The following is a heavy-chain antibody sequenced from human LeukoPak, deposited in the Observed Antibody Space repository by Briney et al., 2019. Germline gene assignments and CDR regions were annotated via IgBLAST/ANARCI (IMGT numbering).Heavy chain of an antibody. J-gene: IGHJ4*02. V-gene: IGHV1-18*01. CDR1: GYTFTSYG. Sequence: ASVKVSCKTSGYTFTSYGISWVRQAPGQGLEWMGWISAYNGDTNSAQSLQGRVTMTTDTSTSTAYMELRSLRSGDTAVYYCARMVGGYSDVHFDHWGQGTLVTVSS. CDR2: ISAYNGDT. CDR3: ARMVGGYSDVHFDH. D-gene: IGHD2-15*01.